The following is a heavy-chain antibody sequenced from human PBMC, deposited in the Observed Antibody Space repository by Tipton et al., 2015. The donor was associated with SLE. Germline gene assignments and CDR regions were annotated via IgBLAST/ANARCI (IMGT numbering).Heavy chain of an antibody. V-gene: IGHV4-61*01. CDR1: GGSVSSGSYY. Sequence: TLSLTCTVSGGSVSSGSYYWSWIRQPPGKGLEWIGYIYYSGSTNYNPSLKSRVTIPVDTSKNQFSLKLSSVTAADTAVYYCVDSSGDWFDPWGQGTLVTVSS. J-gene: IGHJ5*02. D-gene: IGHD3-22*01. CDR3: VDSSGDWFDP. CDR2: IYYSGST.